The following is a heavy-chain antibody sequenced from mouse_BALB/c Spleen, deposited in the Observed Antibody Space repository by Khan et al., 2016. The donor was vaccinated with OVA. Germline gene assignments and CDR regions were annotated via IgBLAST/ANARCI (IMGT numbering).Heavy chain of an antibody. CDR3: ARGNWQTYNFDY. CDR1: GYTFTNYV. CDR2: INPYNGGT. J-gene: IGHJ2*01. Sequence: IQLVQSGPELVKPGASVKMSCKASGYTFTNYVLHWVKQKPGQGLEWIGYINPYNGGTKYSEKFKGKATLASDKSSITAYMELSSLTSKDSAVDDCARGNWQTYNFDYWGQGTTLTLSS. D-gene: IGHD4-1*01. V-gene: IGHV1S136*01.